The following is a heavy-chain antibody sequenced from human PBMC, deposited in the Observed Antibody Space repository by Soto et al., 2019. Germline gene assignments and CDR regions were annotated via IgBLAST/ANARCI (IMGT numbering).Heavy chain of an antibody. CDR3: ARSVGRKWFDY. CDR2: IYHSGST. Sequence: SGTLSLTCAVSGGSISSCGYSWSWIRQPPGKGLEWIGYIYHSGSTYYNPSLKSRVTISVDRSKNQFSLKLSSVTAADTAVYYCARSVGRKWFDYWGQGTLVTVSS. V-gene: IGHV4-30-2*01. CDR1: GGSISSCGYS. J-gene: IGHJ4*02. D-gene: IGHD1-26*01.